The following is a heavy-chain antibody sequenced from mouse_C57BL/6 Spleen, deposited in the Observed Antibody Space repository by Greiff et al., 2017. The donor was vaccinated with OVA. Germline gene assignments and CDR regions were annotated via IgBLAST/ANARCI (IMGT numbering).Heavy chain of an antibody. Sequence: VQLQQSGAELVRPGTSVKLSCKASGYTFTSYWMHWVKQRPGQGLEWIGVIDPSDSYTNYNQKFKGKATLTVDTSSSTAYMQLSSLTSEDSAVYYCARGAYYSNVDYWGQGTTLTVSS. V-gene: IGHV1-59*01. CDR1: GYTFTSYW. CDR3: ARGAYYSNVDY. D-gene: IGHD2-5*01. CDR2: IDPSDSYT. J-gene: IGHJ2*01.